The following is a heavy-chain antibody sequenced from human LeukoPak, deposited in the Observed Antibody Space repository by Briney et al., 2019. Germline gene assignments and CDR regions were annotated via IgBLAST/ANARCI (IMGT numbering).Heavy chain of an antibody. Sequence: SETLSLTCAVYGGSFSGYYWTWIRQPPGKGLEWIGEMNHSGSANYNPSLKSRVTISVDTSKNQCSLRLSSVTAADTAVYYCAKESGVGATGSWGWYWGQGTLVTVSS. V-gene: IGHV4-34*01. CDR2: MNHSGSA. D-gene: IGHD1-26*01. CDR3: AKESGVGATGSWGWY. CDR1: GGSFSGYY. J-gene: IGHJ4*02.